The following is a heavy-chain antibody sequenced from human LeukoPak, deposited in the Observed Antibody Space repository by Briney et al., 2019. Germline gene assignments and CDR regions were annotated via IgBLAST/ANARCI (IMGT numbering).Heavy chain of an antibody. V-gene: IGHV3-23*01. D-gene: IGHD4-23*01. CDR1: GFTFSSYA. CDR2: TSASGGST. Sequence: GGSLRLSCAASGFTFSSYAMAWVRQVPGKGLEWVSGTSASGGSTYYADSVKGRFTISRDNSKSTLYLQVNSLRAEDTALYYCAKEYYGGWGDDWGQGTLVTVSS. CDR3: AKEYYGGWGDD. J-gene: IGHJ4*02.